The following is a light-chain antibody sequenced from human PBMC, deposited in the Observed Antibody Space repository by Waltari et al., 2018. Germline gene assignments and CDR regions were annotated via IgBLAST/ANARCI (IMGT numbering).Light chain of an antibody. CDR2: KAY. CDR3: QQYNSAPRT. Sequence: DLQMTQSPSSLSASAGDRITTTCRASQGISSWLAWYQQKAGKARKLMFYKAYSLKSGVPSRCSGSGSGTDLTLTISRLQPEDFATYCWQQYNSAPRTFGEGTKVEIK. CDR1: QGISSW. V-gene: IGKV1-5*03. J-gene: IGKJ1*01.